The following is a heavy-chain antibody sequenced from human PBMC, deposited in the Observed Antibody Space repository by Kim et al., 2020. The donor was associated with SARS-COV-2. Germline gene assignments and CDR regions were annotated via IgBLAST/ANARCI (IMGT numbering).Heavy chain of an antibody. V-gene: IGHV4-59*01. Sequence: PSLKSRVTISVDTSKNQFSLKLSSVTAADTAVYYCARDVVAAAGTSWFDPWGQGTLVTVSS. D-gene: IGHD6-13*01. CDR3: ARDVVAAAGTSWFDP. J-gene: IGHJ5*02.